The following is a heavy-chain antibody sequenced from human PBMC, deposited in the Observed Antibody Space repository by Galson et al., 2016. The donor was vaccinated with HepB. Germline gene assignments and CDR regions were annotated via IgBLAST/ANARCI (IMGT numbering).Heavy chain of an antibody. V-gene: IGHV3-7*03. D-gene: IGHD3-22*01. CDR1: GFTFSNYW. Sequence: SLRLSCAASGFTFSNYWMTWVRQAPGKGLEWVANIKQDGSKKYYLDSVEGRFTISRDTAKNSLYLQMNSLRAGDTAVYYCARDYSPSYYYDSSSYYGDAFDIWGQGTMVTVSS. J-gene: IGHJ3*02. CDR3: ARDYSPSYYYDSSSYYGDAFDI. CDR2: IKQDGSKK.